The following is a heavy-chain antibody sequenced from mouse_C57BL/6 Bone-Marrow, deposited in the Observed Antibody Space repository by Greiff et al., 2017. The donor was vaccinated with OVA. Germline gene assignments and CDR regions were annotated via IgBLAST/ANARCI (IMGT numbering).Heavy chain of an antibody. CDR2: IDPNSGGT. Sequence: QVHVKQPGAELVKPGASVKLSCKASGYTFTSYWMHWVKQRPGRGLEWIGRIDPNSGGTKYNEKFKSKATLTVDKPSSTAYMQLSSLTSEDSAVYYCARPPYGYYGSKGYAMDYWGQGTSVTVSS. CDR3: ARPPYGYYGSKGYAMDY. D-gene: IGHD1-1*01. CDR1: GYTFTSYW. V-gene: IGHV1-72*01. J-gene: IGHJ4*01.